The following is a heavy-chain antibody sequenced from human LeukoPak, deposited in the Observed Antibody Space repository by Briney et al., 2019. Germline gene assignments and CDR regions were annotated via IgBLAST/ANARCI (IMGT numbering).Heavy chain of an antibody. Sequence: SETLSLTCTVSGGSISSSSYYWGWIRQPPGEGLEWIGSIYYSGSTYYNPSLKSRVTISVDTSKNQFSLKLSSVTAADTAVYYCARQVMDYDFWSGYYAHAFDIWGQGTMVTVSS. D-gene: IGHD3-3*01. CDR2: IYYSGST. CDR1: GGSISSSSYY. J-gene: IGHJ3*02. V-gene: IGHV4-39*01. CDR3: ARQVMDYDFWSGYYAHAFDI.